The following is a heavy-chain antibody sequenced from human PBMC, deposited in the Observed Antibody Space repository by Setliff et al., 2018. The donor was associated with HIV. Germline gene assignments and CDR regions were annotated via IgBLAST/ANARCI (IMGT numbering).Heavy chain of an antibody. CDR2: ITGNSDYI. V-gene: IGHV3-21*04. CDR1: GFTFSSYS. D-gene: IGHD3-9*01. CDR3: ARDSRADILTGYYRGCFDP. J-gene: IGHJ5*02. Sequence: GESLKISCAASGFTFSSYSMSWVRQAPGKGLEWVSSITGNSDYIYYGDSVKGRFTISRDNAKNSLYLQMNSLRAEDTAVYYCARDSRADILTGYYRGCFDPWGQGTL.